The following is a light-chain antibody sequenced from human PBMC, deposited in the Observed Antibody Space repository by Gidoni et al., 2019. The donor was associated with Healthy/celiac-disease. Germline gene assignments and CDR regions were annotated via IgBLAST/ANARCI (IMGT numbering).Light chain of an antibody. CDR2: RNN. Sequence: QSVLTQPPSASGTPGPRVTISCSGSSSNIGSNYVYWYQQLPGTAPKLLIYRNNQRPSGVPDRCSGSKSGTSASLAISGLRSEDEADYYCAAWDDSLSGGVFGGGTKLTVL. J-gene: IGLJ3*02. V-gene: IGLV1-47*01. CDR1: SSNIGSNY. CDR3: AAWDDSLSGGV.